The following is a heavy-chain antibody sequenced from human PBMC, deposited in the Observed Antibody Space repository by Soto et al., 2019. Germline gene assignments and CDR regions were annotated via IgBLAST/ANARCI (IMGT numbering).Heavy chain of an antibody. J-gene: IGHJ4*02. CDR1: GYSISSSNW. Sequence: SETLSLTCAVSGYSISSSNWWGWIRQPPGKGLEWIGYIYYSGTTYYNPSLKSRFTISVDTSKNQFSLKLTSVTAVDTAVYYCARREIQGPIDYWGQGTLVTVSS. CDR2: IYYSGTT. D-gene: IGHD1-26*01. V-gene: IGHV4-28*01. CDR3: ARREIQGPIDY.